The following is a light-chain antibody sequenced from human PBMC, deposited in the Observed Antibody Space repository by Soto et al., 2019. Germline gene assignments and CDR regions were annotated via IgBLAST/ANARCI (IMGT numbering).Light chain of an antibody. Sequence: DIQMTKSPSTLSGSVGDRVTITCRASQTISSWLAWYQQKPGKAPKLLIYKASTLKSGVPSRFSGSGSGTEFTLTISCLQPDDFATYDCQHYNRYSEAFG. CDR3: QHYNRYSEA. CDR2: KAS. CDR1: QTISSW. J-gene: IGKJ1*01. V-gene: IGKV1-5*03.